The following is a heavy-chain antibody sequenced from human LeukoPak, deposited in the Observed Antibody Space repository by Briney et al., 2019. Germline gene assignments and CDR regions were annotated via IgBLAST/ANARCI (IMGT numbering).Heavy chain of an antibody. J-gene: IGHJ4*02. Sequence: GRSLRLSCAASGFSFSNYDMHWVRQAPGKGLEWVAVIWYDGSNKYYADSVKGRFTISRDNSKNTVYMQMNSLRAEDTAVYYCARAYYLDSSVTPDYWGQGTLVTVSS. V-gene: IGHV3-33*01. CDR1: GFSFSNYD. D-gene: IGHD3-22*01. CDR3: ARAYYLDSSVTPDY. CDR2: IWYDGSNK.